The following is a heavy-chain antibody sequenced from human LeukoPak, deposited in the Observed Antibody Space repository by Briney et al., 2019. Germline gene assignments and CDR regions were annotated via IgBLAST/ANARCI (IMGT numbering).Heavy chain of an antibody. CDR2: IYYNGST. CDR1: GGSISSYY. V-gene: IGHV4-59*01. CDR3: AREVRFLEWYIYFDY. Sequence: PSETLSLTCTVSGGSISSYYWSWIRQPPGKGLEWIGYIYYNGSTNYNPSLKSRVTISVDTSKNQFSLKLSSVTAADTAVYYCAREVRFLEWYIYFDYWGQGTLVTVSS. J-gene: IGHJ4*02. D-gene: IGHD3-3*01.